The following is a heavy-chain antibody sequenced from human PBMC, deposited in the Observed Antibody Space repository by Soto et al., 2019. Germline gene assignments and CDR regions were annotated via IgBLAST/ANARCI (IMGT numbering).Heavy chain of an antibody. CDR3: ARFKFVTHFDY. Sequence: PSETLSLTCTVSGGSISSYYWSWIRQPPGKGLEWIGYIYYSGSTNYNPSLKSRVTISVDTSKNQFSLKLSSVTAADTAVYYCARFKFVTHFDYWGQGTLVTVSS. CDR2: IYYSGST. J-gene: IGHJ4*02. V-gene: IGHV4-59*01. D-gene: IGHD2-21*02. CDR1: GGSISSYY.